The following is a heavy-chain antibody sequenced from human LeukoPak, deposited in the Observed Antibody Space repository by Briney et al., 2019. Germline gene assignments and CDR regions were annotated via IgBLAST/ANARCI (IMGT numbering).Heavy chain of an antibody. CDR1: RFTFSNYA. Sequence: GGSLRLSCAASRFTFSNYAMSWVRQAPGKGLEWVSGISGSGGSTYYADSVKGRFTISRDNSKNTVHLQMNSLRVEDTAVYYCAREGSGSSHPYDAFDLWGQGTMATVSS. CDR3: AREGSGSSHPYDAFDL. D-gene: IGHD6-25*01. J-gene: IGHJ3*01. V-gene: IGHV3-23*01. CDR2: ISGSGGST.